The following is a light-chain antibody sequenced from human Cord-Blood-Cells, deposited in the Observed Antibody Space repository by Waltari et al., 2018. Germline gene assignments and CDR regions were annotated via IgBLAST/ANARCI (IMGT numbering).Light chain of an antibody. V-gene: IGKV3-11*01. CDR3: QQRSNWPPLT. Sequence: EIVLTQSPATLSLSPGERATLPCRASQSVSSYLAWYQQQPGQPPRLLIYDASNRATGIPARFSGSGSGTDFTLTISSLEPEDFAVYYCQQRSNWPPLTFGGGTKVEIK. CDR2: DAS. CDR1: QSVSSY. J-gene: IGKJ4*01.